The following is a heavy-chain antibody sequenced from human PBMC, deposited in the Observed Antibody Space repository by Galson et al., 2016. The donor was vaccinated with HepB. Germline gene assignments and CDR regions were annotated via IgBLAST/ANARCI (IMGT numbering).Heavy chain of an antibody. V-gene: IGHV2-5*02. J-gene: IGHJ4*02. CDR1: GFSLFTHGVG. CDR3: AHATYCGGDCYPTYDFDY. D-gene: IGHD2-21*01. Sequence: PALVKPTQTLTLTCSFPGFSLFTHGVGVGWIRQPPGKALEWLSLTFWDDTKRYSPSLKSRLTVTKGTSEDQVVLTLTNTDPADTATYFCAHATYCGGDCYPTYDFDYWGQGTLVTVSS. CDR2: TFWDDTK.